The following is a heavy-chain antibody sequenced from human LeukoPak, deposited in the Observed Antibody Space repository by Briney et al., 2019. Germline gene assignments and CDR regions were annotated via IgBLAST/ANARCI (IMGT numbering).Heavy chain of an antibody. D-gene: IGHD1-14*01. J-gene: IGHJ3*02. CDR2: IHSSGST. CDR1: GGSISNYY. CDR3: ARRSGQSAFDI. Sequence: SETLSLTWTVSGGSISNYYWTWIRQPAGKGLEWIGRIHSSGSTNYSPSLKSRLTMSVDTSQNQVSLKLSSVTAADTAVYYCARRSGQSAFDIWGQGTMVTVSS. V-gene: IGHV4-4*07.